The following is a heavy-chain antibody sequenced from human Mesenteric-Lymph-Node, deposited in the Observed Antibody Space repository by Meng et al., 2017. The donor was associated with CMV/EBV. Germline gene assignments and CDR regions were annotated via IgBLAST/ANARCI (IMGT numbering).Heavy chain of an antibody. J-gene: IGHJ4*02. D-gene: IGHD2-21*01. CDR1: GFIFRDYG. CDR3: ARALWDY. V-gene: IGHV3-30*19. CDR2: VWKEGDS. Sequence: GESLKISCVASGFIFRDYGMHWVRQAPGKGLEWVAAVWKEGDSVYADSVMGRFTVSRDTSKNAVYLQMNLLMAEDTAMYYCARALWDYWGQGTLVTVSS.